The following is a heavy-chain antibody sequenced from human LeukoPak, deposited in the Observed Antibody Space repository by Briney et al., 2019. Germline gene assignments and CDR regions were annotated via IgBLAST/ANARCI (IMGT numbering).Heavy chain of an antibody. J-gene: IGHJ4*02. Sequence: ASVKVSCKVSGYSFTSNYIHWVRQAPGQGLEWMGVISPSGGSTTYAQKFQGRVTMTRDTSTSTVYMELSSLTSEDTAVYYCARVPYYDSSGYDNWGQGTLVTVSS. V-gene: IGHV1-46*01. CDR3: ARVPYYDSSGYDN. CDR2: ISPSGGST. CDR1: GYSFTSNY. D-gene: IGHD3-22*01.